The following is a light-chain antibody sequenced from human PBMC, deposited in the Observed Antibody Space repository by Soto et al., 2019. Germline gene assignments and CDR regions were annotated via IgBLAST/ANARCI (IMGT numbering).Light chain of an antibody. Sequence: EILLTQSPSTLSLSAGERVTISCRASQSVSVNSLAWYQQTPGQPPLLLFYAASTPAAAPPAMFSGSASGTFFPLTISILPPDYFAFYYCQQRSNSWTFGQGTKVDIK. CDR1: QSVSVNS. V-gene: IGKV3D-20*02. CDR2: AAS. J-gene: IGKJ1*01. CDR3: QQRSNSWT.